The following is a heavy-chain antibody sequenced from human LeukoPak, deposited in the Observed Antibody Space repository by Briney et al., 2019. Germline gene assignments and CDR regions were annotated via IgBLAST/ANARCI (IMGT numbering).Heavy chain of an antibody. CDR1: GESFSGYF. Sequence: SETLSLTCAVYGESFSGYFWNWLRQPAGKGLEWVGEINHSGSTSNHNPSLKSGVTMAVETGKNQFSLKRSSVTAADTAVYYFASCDIVVVPAAIPGDCGQGTLVTVSS. D-gene: IGHD2-2*02. CDR2: INHSGSTS. CDR3: ASCDIVVVPAAIPGD. V-gene: IGHV4-34*01. J-gene: IGHJ4*02.